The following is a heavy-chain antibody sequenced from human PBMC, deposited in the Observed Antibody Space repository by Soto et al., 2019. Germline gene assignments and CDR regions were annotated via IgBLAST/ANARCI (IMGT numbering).Heavy chain of an antibody. D-gene: IGHD4-17*01. CDR2: TNPFDGSR. J-gene: IGHJ4*02. CDR3: SRVDPGETSPFDH. CDR1: GYIFTSYY. Sequence: QVQLVQSGAVVKKPGASVKVSCKASGYIFTSYYIHWVRQAPGQGLEWMGWTNPFDGSRMFAQSFQGRVTMTRDTSTSTVYMEVSSLRSEDTAVYYCSRVDPGETSPFDHWGQGTLVTVSS. V-gene: IGHV1-46*03.